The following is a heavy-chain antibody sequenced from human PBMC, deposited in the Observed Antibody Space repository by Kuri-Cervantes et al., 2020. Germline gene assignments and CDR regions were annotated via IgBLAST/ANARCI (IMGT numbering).Heavy chain of an antibody. J-gene: IGHJ6*03. V-gene: IGHV4-39*07. D-gene: IGHD3-3*01. CDR1: GGSIISGSHY. Sequence: SETLSLTCAVSGGSIISGSHYWGWIRQPPGKGLEWIGTIYYTGTTYHNPSLKSRVTISVDTSKNQFSLNLRSVTAADTAVYYCAREGVLRFLEWLPPRNYYYYMDVWGKGTTVTVSS. CDR2: IYYTGTT. CDR3: AREGVLRFLEWLPPRNYYYYMDV.